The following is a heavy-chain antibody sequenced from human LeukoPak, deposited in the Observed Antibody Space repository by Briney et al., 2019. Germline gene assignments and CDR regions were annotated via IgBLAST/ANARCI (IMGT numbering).Heavy chain of an antibody. J-gene: IGHJ6*02. Sequence: ASVKVSCKASGYTFTSYGINWVRQAPGQGLEWMGWISAYNGNTNYAQKLQGRVTMTTDTSTSKAYMELRSLSSDDTAVYYCARIKYGVSGYYYYYGMDVWGQGTTVTVS. D-gene: IGHD4-17*01. CDR1: GYTFTSYG. CDR3: ARIKYGVSGYYYYYGMDV. V-gene: IGHV1-18*01. CDR2: ISAYNGNT.